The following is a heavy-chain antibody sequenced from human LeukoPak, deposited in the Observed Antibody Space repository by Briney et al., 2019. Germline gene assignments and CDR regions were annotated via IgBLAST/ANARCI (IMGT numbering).Heavy chain of an antibody. CDR3: ARGGPTYYYDSSGQGVFDY. D-gene: IGHD3-22*01. CDR1: GGSISSGGYY. V-gene: IGHV4-31*03. J-gene: IGHJ4*02. Sequence: SETLSLTCTVSGGSISSGGYYWSWTRQHPGKGLEWIGYIYYSGSTYYNPSLKSRVTISVDTSKNQFSLKLSSVTAADTAVYYCARGGPTYYYDSSGQGVFDYWGQGTLVTVSS. CDR2: IYYSGST.